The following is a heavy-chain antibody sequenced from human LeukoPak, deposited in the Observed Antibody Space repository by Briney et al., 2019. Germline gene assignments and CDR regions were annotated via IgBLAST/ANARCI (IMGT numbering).Heavy chain of an antibody. V-gene: IGHV3-23*01. CDR3: AKAPTNWDSGY. Sequence: GGSLRLSCAASGFTFSSYAMSWVRQAPGKGLEWVSVISGSGGSTYYADSVKGRFTISRDNSKNTLYLQMNSLRAEDTAVYYCAKAPTNWDSGYWGQGTLVTVSS. D-gene: IGHD7-27*01. CDR1: GFTFSSYA. J-gene: IGHJ4*02. CDR2: ISGSGGST.